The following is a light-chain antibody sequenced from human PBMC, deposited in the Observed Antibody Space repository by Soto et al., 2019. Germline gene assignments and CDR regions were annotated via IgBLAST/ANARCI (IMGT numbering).Light chain of an antibody. V-gene: IGKV3-15*01. J-gene: IGKJ1*01. CDR3: QQYNTWPPDRP. Sequence: EIVMTQSPATLYVSPGEIATLCCRASQSVSSNLAWYQQKPCQAPRLLIYGASTRATGIAARFSGSGSVIEFTLINSSLQCEAFAIDFWQQYNTWPPDRPFGQGNNVEI. CDR1: QSVSSN. CDR2: GAS.